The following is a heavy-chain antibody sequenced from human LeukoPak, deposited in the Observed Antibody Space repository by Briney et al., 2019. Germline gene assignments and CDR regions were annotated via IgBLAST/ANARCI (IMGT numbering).Heavy chain of an antibody. CDR3: ARRAYYDTSGYSPASGYFDL. D-gene: IGHD3-22*01. V-gene: IGHV4-4*08. CDR2: IYSNGIT. Sequence: PSETLSLTCIVSGDSIRTDYWSWIRQAPGKGLEWIGYIYSNGITSYNPSLRSRGTMSIATSRSQFSLRLTSVTAADTAIYYCARRAYYDTSGYSPASGYFDLWGRGTLVTVSS. CDR1: GDSIRTDY. J-gene: IGHJ2*01.